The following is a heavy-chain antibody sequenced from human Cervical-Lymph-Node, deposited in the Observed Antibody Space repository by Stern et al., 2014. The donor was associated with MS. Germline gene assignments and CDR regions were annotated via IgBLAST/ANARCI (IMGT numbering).Heavy chain of an antibody. Sequence: QVQLQQWGAGLLRPSETLSLTCAVHGASFTDNYWSWIRQTPGKGLEWIGEINHSGKTHHNPSLMSRVTLSVDTSKNQFSVKLNSGTAADTAVYYCARERKVERSARVFVSFDVWGQGTLLTVSS. J-gene: IGHJ3*01. V-gene: IGHV4-34*01. D-gene: IGHD1-1*01. CDR2: INHSGKT. CDR1: GASFTDNY. CDR3: ARERKVERSARVFVSFDV.